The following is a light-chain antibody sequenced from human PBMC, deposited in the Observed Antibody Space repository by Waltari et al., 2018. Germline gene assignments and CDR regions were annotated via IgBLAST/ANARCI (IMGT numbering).Light chain of an antibody. CDR2: EGR. CDR1: SSDVGGYNY. V-gene: IGLV2-14*01. J-gene: IGLJ2*01. Sequence: QSALTQPASVSGSPGQSITLSCTGTSSDVGGYNYVSWYQQHPGKAPTLIVYEGRDRPSGVSNRFSGSKSGSTASLTISGLQAEDEADYYCSSYTSSSTLVFGGGTKLTVL. CDR3: SSYTSSSTLV.